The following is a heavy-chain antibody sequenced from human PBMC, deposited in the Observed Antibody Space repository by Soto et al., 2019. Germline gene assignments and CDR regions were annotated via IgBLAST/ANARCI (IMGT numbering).Heavy chain of an antibody. CDR3: ARINKGYGTDS. D-gene: IGHD5-18*01. Sequence: TSETLSLTCTVSGGSISSSGYYWGCIRQPPGKGLEWIASIDYTGNTFYNPSLTSRVTISVDTSKNQFSLKVTSVTAADTAVYYCARINKGYGTDSWGQGTLVTVSS. J-gene: IGHJ4*02. CDR2: IDYTGNT. V-gene: IGHV4-39*01. CDR1: GGSISSSGYY.